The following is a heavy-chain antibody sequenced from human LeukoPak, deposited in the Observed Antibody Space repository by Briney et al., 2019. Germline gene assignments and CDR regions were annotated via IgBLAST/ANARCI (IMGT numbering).Heavy chain of an antibody. CDR3: ARLGITMVRGVN. D-gene: IGHD3-10*01. CDR2: IYYSGST. V-gene: IGHV4-39*01. J-gene: IGHJ4*02. CDR1: GGSISSSSYY. Sequence: SETLSLTCTVSGGSISSSSYYWGWIRQPPGKGLEWIGSIYYSGSTYYNPSLKSRVTISVDTFKNQFSLKLSSVTAADTAVYYCARLGITMVRGVNWGQGTPVTVSS.